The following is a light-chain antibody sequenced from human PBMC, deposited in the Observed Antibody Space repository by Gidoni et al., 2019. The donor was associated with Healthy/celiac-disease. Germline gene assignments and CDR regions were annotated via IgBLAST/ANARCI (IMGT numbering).Light chain of an antibody. CDR2: KDS. J-gene: IGLJ3*02. CDR3: QSADSSGTYNWV. Sequence: SYELTQPPSVSVSPGKTARTTCSGDALPKQHAYWYQQKPGQAPVLVIYKDSERPSGIPERFSGSSSGTTVTLTISGVQAEDEADYYCQSADSSGTYNWVFGGGTKLTVL. V-gene: IGLV3-25*02. CDR1: ALPKQH.